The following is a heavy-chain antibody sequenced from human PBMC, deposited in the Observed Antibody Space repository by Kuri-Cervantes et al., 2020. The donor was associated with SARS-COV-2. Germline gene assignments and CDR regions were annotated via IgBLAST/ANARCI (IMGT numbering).Heavy chain of an antibody. J-gene: IGHJ4*02. CDR2: IIPIFGTA. D-gene: IGHD3-22*01. Sequence: SVKVSCKASGGTFSSYAISWVRQAPGQGLEWMGGIIPIFGTANYAQKFQGRVTITANESTSTAYMELSSLRSEDTAVYYCARGESPTTYYYDSNYYFDYWGQGTLVTVSS. CDR3: ARGESPTTYYYDSNYYFDY. CDR1: GGTFSSYA. V-gene: IGHV1-69*13.